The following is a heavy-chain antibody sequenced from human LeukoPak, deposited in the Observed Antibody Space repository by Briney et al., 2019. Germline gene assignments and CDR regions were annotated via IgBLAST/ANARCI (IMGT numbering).Heavy chain of an antibody. CDR3: AKEERYYDSSPVEEYY. CDR2: ISGSGGST. CDR1: GFTFSSYA. Sequence: GGSLRLSCAASGFTFSSYAMSWVRQAPGKGLEWVSAISGSGGSTYYADSVKGRFAISRDNSKNTLYLQMNSLRAEDTAVYYCAKEERYYDSSPVEEYYWGQGTLVTVSS. J-gene: IGHJ4*02. V-gene: IGHV3-23*01. D-gene: IGHD3-22*01.